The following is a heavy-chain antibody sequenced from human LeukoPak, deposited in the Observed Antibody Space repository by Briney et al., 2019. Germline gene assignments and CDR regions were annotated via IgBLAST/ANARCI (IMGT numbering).Heavy chain of an antibody. V-gene: IGHV5-51*01. D-gene: IGHD5-12*01. J-gene: IGHJ6*02. Sequence: GGSLKISCKGSGYSFTSYWIGWVRQMPGKGVECMGIIYPGDSDTRFSPSFQGQVTISAGKSISTPYLQWSSPKASDTAMYYCARHIKIVATITPPYYSYYGMDVWGQGTTVTVSS. CDR1: GYSFTSYW. CDR2: IYPGDSDT. CDR3: ARHIKIVATITPPYYSYYGMDV.